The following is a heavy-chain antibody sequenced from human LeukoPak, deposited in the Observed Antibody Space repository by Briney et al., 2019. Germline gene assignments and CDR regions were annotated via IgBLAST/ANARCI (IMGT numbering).Heavy chain of an antibody. V-gene: IGHV5-51*01. CDR2: IYTGDSDP. D-gene: IGHD2/OR15-2a*01. CDR3: ARANISPRVPWYYHYVDV. Sequence: GESLKISCKGSGYRFISHWIGCVRQGPGKGVEWMGIIYTGDSDPRYSPAFEVQVTMSVDKSISTAYLQWSSLNASDTAIYYCARANISPRVPWYYHYVDVWGKGTTVTVSS. J-gene: IGHJ6*03. CDR1: GYRFISHW.